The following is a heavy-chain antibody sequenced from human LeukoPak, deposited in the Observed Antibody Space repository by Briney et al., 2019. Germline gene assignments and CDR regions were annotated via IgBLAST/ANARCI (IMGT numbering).Heavy chain of an antibody. CDR2: ISYDGSNK. V-gene: IGHV3-30*04. D-gene: IGHD2-2*01. J-gene: IGHJ4*02. CDR1: GFTFSSYA. Sequence: QPGRSPRLSCAASGFTFSSYAMHWVRQAPGKGLEWVAVISYDGSNKYYADSVKGRFTISRDSSKNTLYLQMNSLRAEDTAVYYCAPSSPRLGYYFDYWGQGTLVTVSS. CDR3: APSSPRLGYYFDY.